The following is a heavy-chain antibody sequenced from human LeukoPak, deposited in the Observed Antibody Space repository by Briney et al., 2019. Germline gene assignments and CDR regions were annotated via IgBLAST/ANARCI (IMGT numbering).Heavy chain of an antibody. CDR2: ISGSGGST. CDR3: AKDHYDFWSGIDY. Sequence: GGSLRLSCAASGITFSSYAMSWVRQAPGKGLEWVSAISGSGGSTYYADSVKGRFTISRDNSKNTLYLQMNSLRAEDTAVYYCAKDHYDFWSGIDYWDQGTLVTVSS. CDR1: GITFSSYA. J-gene: IGHJ4*02. V-gene: IGHV3-23*01. D-gene: IGHD3-3*01.